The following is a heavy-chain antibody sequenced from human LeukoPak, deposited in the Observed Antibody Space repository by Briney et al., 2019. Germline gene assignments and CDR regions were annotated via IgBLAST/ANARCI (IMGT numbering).Heavy chain of an antibody. D-gene: IGHD1-26*01. CDR2: IKEDGSEK. CDR3: VRSGGS. J-gene: IGHJ5*02. Sequence: GGSLRLSCAASGFTFSNYWMNWVRQAPGKGLEWVANIKEDGSEKYYVDSVKGRFTISRDNAKNSLCLQMNSLRAEDTAIYYCVRSGGSWGQGTLVTVSS. V-gene: IGHV3-7*05. CDR1: GFTFSNYW.